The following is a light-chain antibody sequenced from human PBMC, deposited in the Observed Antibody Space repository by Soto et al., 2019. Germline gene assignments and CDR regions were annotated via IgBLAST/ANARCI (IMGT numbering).Light chain of an antibody. CDR1: QSVSNNY. J-gene: IGKJ1*01. Sequence: EIVLTQSPCTLSLSPGERATLSWRASQSVSNNYLAWYQQKPGQAPRLLIYGASNRATGIPDRFSGSASGTDFTLTISRLEPEDFAVYYCQQYGSSGTFGQGTKVDIK. CDR2: GAS. CDR3: QQYGSSGT. V-gene: IGKV3-20*01.